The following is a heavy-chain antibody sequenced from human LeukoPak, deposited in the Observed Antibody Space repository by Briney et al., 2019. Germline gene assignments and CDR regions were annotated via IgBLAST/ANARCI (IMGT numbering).Heavy chain of an antibody. D-gene: IGHD4-23*01. CDR3: ATTTVVTPSQLGY. J-gene: IGHJ4*02. CDR1: GYTLTELS. CDR2: FDPEDGET. Sequence: GASVKVSCKVSGYTLTELSMHWVRQAPGKGLEWMGGFDPEDGETIYAQKFQGRVTMTEDTSTDTAYMELSSLKASDTAMYYCATTTVVTPSQLGYWGQGTLVTVSS. V-gene: IGHV1-24*01.